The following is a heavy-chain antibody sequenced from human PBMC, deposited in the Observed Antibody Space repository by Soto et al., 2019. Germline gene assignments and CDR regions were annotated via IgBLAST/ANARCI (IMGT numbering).Heavy chain of an antibody. V-gene: IGHV3-30-3*01. Sequence: PGGSLRLSCAASGLTFSSYAMHWVRQAPGKGLEWVAVISYDGSNKYYADSVKGRFTISRDNSKNTLYLQMNSLRAEDTAVYYCARDISPKWDYSNSLHFDYWGQGTLVTVSS. CDR1: GLTFSSYA. CDR2: ISYDGSNK. D-gene: IGHD4-4*01. J-gene: IGHJ4*02. CDR3: ARDISPKWDYSNSLHFDY.